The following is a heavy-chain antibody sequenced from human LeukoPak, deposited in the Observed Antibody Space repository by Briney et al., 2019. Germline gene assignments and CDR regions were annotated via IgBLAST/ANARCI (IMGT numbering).Heavy chain of an antibody. V-gene: IGHV4-59*08. Sequence: SETLSLTCTVSGGSISSYYWSWIRQPPGKGLEWIAYIYYSGSTSHNPSLKSRVTISVDTSKKQISLKLSSVTAADTAVYYCATHVPTGSSSAFDIWGQGTLVTVSS. CDR2: IYYSGST. CDR1: GGSISSYY. CDR3: ATHVPTGSSSAFDI. D-gene: IGHD3-9*01. J-gene: IGHJ4*02.